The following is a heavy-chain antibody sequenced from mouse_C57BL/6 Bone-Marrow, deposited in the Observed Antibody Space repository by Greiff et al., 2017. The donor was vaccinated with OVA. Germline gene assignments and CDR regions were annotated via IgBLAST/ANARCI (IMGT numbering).Heavy chain of an antibody. D-gene: IGHD1-3*01. CDR1: GYTFTSYW. V-gene: IGHV1-52*01. CDR3: ARRGGRRLREWYYLDY. CDR2: IDPSDSAT. Sequence: QVQLQQPGAELVRPGSSVKLSCKASGYTFTSYWMHWVKQRPIQGLEWIGNIDPSDSATHYNQKFKDKATLTVATSSSTAYMQLSSLTSAEYAVDYCARRGGRRLREWYYLDYWGQGTTLTVSS. J-gene: IGHJ2*01.